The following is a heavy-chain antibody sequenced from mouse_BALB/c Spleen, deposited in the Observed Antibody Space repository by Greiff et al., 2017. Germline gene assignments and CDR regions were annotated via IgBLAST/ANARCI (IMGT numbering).Heavy chain of an antibody. Sequence: QVQLQQPGAELVKPGAPVKLSCKASGYTFTSYWMNWVKQRPGRGLEWIGRIDPSDSDTHYNQKFKDKATLTVDKSSSTPYIQLSSLTSEDSAVYYCARWGGNYYAMDYWGQGTSVTVSS. D-gene: IGHD1-1*02. CDR2: IDPSDSDT. V-gene: IGHV1-69*02. J-gene: IGHJ4*01. CDR3: ARWGGNYYAMDY. CDR1: GYTFTSYW.